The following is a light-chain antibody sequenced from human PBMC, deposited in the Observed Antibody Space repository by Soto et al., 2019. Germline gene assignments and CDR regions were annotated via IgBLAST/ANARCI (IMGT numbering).Light chain of an antibody. CDR3: QTWGTGIHV. Sequence: QSVLTQSPSASASLEASVKLTCTLSSGHSSYAIAWHQQQPEKGPRYLMKLNSDGSHSKGDGIPDRFSGSSSGAERYLTISSLQSEDEADYYCQTWGTGIHVFGGGTKVTVL. CDR1: SGHSSYA. CDR2: LNSDGSH. J-gene: IGLJ2*01. V-gene: IGLV4-69*01.